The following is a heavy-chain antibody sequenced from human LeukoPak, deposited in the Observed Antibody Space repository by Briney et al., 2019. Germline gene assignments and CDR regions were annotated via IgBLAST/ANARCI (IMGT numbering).Heavy chain of an antibody. CDR2: ISAYNDNT. CDR3: AREIIYYDSSGNQYYYIDV. V-gene: IGHV1-18*01. Sequence: ASVKVSCKASGYTFTSYGISWVRQAPGQGLEWMGWISAYNDNTNYAQNLQGRVTMTTDTSTSTAYMELRSLRSDDTAVYYCAREIIYYDSSGNQYYYIDVWGKGTTVTVSS. D-gene: IGHD3-22*01. CDR1: GYTFTSYG. J-gene: IGHJ6*03.